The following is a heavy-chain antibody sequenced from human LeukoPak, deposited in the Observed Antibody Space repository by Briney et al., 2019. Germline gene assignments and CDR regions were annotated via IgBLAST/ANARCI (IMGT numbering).Heavy chain of an antibody. J-gene: IGHJ4*02. CDR1: GGSVSGYY. CDR3: ARIHRYCSGGACYVLDN. D-gene: IGHD2-15*01. Sequence: SETLSLTCVVSGGSVSGYYWGWIRQPPGRGLEWIGYVYYSGSTNYNPTFKSRITISVDTSRNQFSLQLSSVTAADTAVYYCARIHRYCSGGACYVLDNWGQGTLVAVSS. V-gene: IGHV4-59*02. CDR2: VYYSGST.